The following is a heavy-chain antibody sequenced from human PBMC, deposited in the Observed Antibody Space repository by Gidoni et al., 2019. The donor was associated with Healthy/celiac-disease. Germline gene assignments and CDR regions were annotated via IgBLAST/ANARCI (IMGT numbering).Heavy chain of an antibody. J-gene: IGHJ4*02. CDR2: INAGNGNT. CDR1: GYTFTSYA. Sequence: QVPLVQSGAEVKKPGASVQVSCKASGYTFTSYAMHWVRQAPGQRLEWMGWINAGNGNTKYSQKFQGRVTITRDTSASTAYMELSSLRSEDTAVYYCARDPVGGSRQGYYFDYWGQGTLVTVSS. D-gene: IGHD1-26*01. V-gene: IGHV1-3*01. CDR3: ARDPVGGSRQGYYFDY.